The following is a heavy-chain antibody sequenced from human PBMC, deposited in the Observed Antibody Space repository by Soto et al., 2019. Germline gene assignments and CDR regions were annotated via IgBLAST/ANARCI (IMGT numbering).Heavy chain of an antibody. J-gene: IGHJ5*02. CDR1: GFTVSSNY. V-gene: IGHV3-53*01. Sequence: GGSLRLSCAASGFTVSSNYMSWVRQAPGKGLEWVSVIYSGGSTYYADSVKGRFTISRDNSKNTLYLQMNSLRAEDTAVYYCARVWQQLVGVWFDPWGQGTLVTVSS. CDR3: ARVWQQLVGVWFDP. D-gene: IGHD6-13*01. CDR2: IYSGGST.